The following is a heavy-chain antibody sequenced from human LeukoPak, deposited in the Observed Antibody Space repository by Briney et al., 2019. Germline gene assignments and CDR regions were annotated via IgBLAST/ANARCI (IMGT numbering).Heavy chain of an antibody. D-gene: IGHD3-22*01. CDR1: GGSISSSSYY. CDR3: ARDGYNPYDMDFERYYYYMDV. J-gene: IGHJ6*03. Sequence: SETLSLTCTVSGGSISSSSYYWGWIRRPPGKGLERIGSIYYSGSTYYNPSLKSRVTISVDTSKNQFSLKLSSVTAADTAVYYCARDGYNPYDMDFERYYYYMDVWGKGTTVTVSS. CDR2: IYYSGST. V-gene: IGHV4-39*07.